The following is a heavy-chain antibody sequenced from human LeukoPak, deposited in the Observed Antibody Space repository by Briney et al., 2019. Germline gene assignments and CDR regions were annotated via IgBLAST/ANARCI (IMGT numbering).Heavy chain of an antibody. D-gene: IGHD6-19*01. V-gene: IGHV4-4*07. Sequence: SETLSLTCTVSGGSISSYYWSWIRQPAGKGLEWIGRIYTSGSTNYNPSLKSRVTMSVDTSKNQFSLKLSSVTAADTAVYYCARSIAMAGKVNYFDYWGQGTLVTVSS. CDR2: IYTSGST. CDR3: ARSIAMAGKVNYFDY. CDR1: GGSISSYY. J-gene: IGHJ4*02.